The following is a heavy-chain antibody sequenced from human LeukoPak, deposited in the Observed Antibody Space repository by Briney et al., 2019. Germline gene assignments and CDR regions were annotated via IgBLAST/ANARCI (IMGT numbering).Heavy chain of an antibody. CDR1: GGSISSYY. J-gene: IGHJ4*02. V-gene: IGHV4-59*01. Sequence: PSETLSLTCTASGGSISSYYWSWIRQPPGKGLEWIGYIYYSGSTNYNPSLKSRVTISVDTSKNQFSLKLSSVTAADTAVYYCARVGERGTHYGDLYYFDYWAREPWSPSPQ. CDR2: IYYSGST. CDR3: ARVGERGTHYGDLYYFDY. D-gene: IGHD4-17*01.